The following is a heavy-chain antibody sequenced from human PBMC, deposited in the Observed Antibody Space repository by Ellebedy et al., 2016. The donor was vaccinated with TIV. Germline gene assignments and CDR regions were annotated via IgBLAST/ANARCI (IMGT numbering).Heavy chain of an antibody. Sequence: PGGSLRLSCEASGVAFGSYWMRWVRQAPGKGLEWVATIKQDGSEKNYVDCVKGRLAISRDNARSALYLQMNSLSAEDTDVYYCGRGQTTFEYWGQGTLVTVSS. V-gene: IGHV3-7*01. CDR3: GRGQTTFEY. CDR2: IKQDGSEK. J-gene: IGHJ4*02. D-gene: IGHD4-11*01. CDR1: GVAFGSYW.